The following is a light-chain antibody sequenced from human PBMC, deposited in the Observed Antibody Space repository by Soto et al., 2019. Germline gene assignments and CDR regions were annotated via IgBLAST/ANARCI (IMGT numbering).Light chain of an antibody. J-gene: IGKJ2*01. CDR1: QVISNY. Sequence: IQLTQSPSSLPASVGDRVTITCRASQVISNYLAWYQQKPGKAPNLLIFAAATLRSGVPSRFSDRGSESGTDFALTISSLQPEDFATYYCQQLNSFPYTFGQGTKLEIK. V-gene: IGKV1-9*01. CDR2: AAA. CDR3: QQLNSFPYT.